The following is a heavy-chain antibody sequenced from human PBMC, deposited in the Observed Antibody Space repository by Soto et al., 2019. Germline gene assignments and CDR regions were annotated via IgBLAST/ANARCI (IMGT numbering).Heavy chain of an antibody. CDR3: AREHFGGYSSY. CDR1: GYTFTSYG. J-gene: IGHJ4*02. D-gene: IGHD6-13*01. CDR2: ISAYNGNT. Sequence: GASVKVSCKAPGYTFTSYGISWVRQAPGQGLEWMGWISAYNGNTNYAQKLQGRVTMTTDTSTSTACMELRSLRSDDTAVYYCAREHFGGYSSYWGQGTLVTVSS. V-gene: IGHV1-18*04.